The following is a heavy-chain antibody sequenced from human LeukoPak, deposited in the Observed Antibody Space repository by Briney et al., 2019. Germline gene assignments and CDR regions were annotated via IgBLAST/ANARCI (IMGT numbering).Heavy chain of an antibody. CDR3: ARALPLYYGMDV. J-gene: IGHJ6*02. CDR1: GYTFTGYY. CDR2: INPNSGGT. V-gene: IGHV1-2*02. Sequence: RASVKVSCKASGYTFTGYYMHWVRQAPGQGLEWMGWINPNSGGTNYAQKFQGRVTMTRDTSISTAYMELSRLRSDDTAVYYCARALPLYYGMDVWGQGTTVTVSS.